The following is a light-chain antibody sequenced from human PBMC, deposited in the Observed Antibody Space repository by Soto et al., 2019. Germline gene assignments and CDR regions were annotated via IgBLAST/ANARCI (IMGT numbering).Light chain of an antibody. V-gene: IGLV2-11*01. Sequence: QYALTQPRAVSGSPGQSVTISCTGTSSDVGGYNYVSWYQQHPGKAPKLMIYDVSKRPSGVPDHFSGSKSGNTASLTISGLQAEDEADYYCCSYAGSFVVFGGGTKLTVL. CDR2: DVS. CDR1: SSDVGGYNY. J-gene: IGLJ2*01. CDR3: CSYAGSFVV.